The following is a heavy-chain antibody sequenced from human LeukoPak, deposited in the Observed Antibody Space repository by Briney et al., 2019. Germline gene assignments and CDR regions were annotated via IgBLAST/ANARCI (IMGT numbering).Heavy chain of an antibody. CDR2: INHSGST. V-gene: IGHV4-34*01. CDR3: ARVGRAYYDILTGYYSNYYYYYYGMDV. D-gene: IGHD3-9*01. J-gene: IGHJ6*02. CDR1: GGSFSGYY. Sequence: PSETLSRTCAVYGGSFSGYYWSWIRQPPGKGLEWIGEINHSGSTNYNPSLKSRVTISVDTSKNQFSLKLRSVAAADTAVYYCARVGRAYYDILTGYYSNYYYYYYGMDVWGQGTTVTVSS.